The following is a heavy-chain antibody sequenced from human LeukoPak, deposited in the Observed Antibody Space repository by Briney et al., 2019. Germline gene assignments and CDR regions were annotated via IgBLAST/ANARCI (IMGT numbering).Heavy chain of an antibody. D-gene: IGHD1-14*01. Sequence: GESLKISCKGSGYSINNYWIGWVRQMPGKGLEWMGIIYPADSDITYSPSFQGQVTISADKSISTVYLQWSSLKASDTAMYYCARVRLPGPRDAFDIWGQGTMVTVSS. CDR1: GYSINNYW. CDR2: IYPADSDI. CDR3: ARVRLPGPRDAFDI. V-gene: IGHV5-51*01. J-gene: IGHJ3*02.